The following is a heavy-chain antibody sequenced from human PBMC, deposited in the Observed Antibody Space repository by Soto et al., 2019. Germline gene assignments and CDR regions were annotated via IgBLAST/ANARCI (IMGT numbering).Heavy chain of an antibody. D-gene: IGHD6-13*01. Sequence: EVQLVESGGGLVQPGGSLRLSCAASGFTFSIYGMNWVRQAPGKGLEWVSYISSSSSTIYYADSVKGRFTISRDNAKNSVYLQMSSLRDEDTAVYYCARTTTAGPYFAYWGQGTLVTVSS. J-gene: IGHJ4*02. V-gene: IGHV3-48*02. CDR1: GFTFSIYG. CDR3: ARTTTAGPYFAY. CDR2: ISSSSSTI.